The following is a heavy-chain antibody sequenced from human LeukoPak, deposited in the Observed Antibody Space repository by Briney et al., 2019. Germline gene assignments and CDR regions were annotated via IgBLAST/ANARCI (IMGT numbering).Heavy chain of an antibody. CDR2: INHSGST. J-gene: IGHJ4*02. D-gene: IGHD2-2*01. CDR1: GGSFSGYY. Sequence: PSETLSLTCAVYGGSFSGYYWSWIRQPPGKGLGWIGEINHSGSTNYNPSLKSRVTISVDTSKNQFSLKLSSVTAADTAVYYCASHCSSTSCWGYWGQGTLVTVSS. CDR3: ASHCSSTSCWGY. V-gene: IGHV4-34*01.